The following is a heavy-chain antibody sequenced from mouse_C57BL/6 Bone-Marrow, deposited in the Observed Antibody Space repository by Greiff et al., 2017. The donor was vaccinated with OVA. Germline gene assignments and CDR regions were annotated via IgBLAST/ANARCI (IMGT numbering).Heavy chain of an antibody. CDR2: ISSGGSYT. Sequence: EVMLVESGGDLVKPGGSLKLSCAASGFTFSSYGMSWVRQTPDKRLEWVATISSGGSYTYYPDSVKGRFTISRDNAKNTLYLQMSSLKSEDTAMDYCARHGDYGSFFDYGGQGTTLTVSS. J-gene: IGHJ2*01. V-gene: IGHV5-6*01. CDR3: ARHGDYGSFFDY. CDR1: GFTFSSYG. D-gene: IGHD1-1*01.